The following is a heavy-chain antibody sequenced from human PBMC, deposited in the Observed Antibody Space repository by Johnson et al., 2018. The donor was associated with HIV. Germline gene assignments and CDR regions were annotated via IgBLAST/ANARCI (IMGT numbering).Heavy chain of an antibody. CDR2: ISYHGSKK. J-gene: IGHJ3*02. D-gene: IGHD1-1*01. CDR3: ARDSPTGTPKGYAFDI. CDR1: GFTFSSYA. Sequence: VQRVESGGGVVQPGRSLRLSCAASGFTFSSYAMHWVRQAPGKGLEWVAVISYHGSKKYYAEPVKGRFTISRDNAKNSLYLQMTSLRAEDTAVYYCARDSPTGTPKGYAFDIWGQGTMVTVSS. V-gene: IGHV3-30*04.